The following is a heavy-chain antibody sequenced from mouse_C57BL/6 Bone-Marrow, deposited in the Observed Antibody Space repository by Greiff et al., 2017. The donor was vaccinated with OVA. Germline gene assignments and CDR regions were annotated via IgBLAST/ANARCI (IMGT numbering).Heavy chain of an antibody. D-gene: IGHD2-4*01. CDR3: ARERGDYGIAY. CDR1: GFTFSSYA. CDR2: ISDGGSYT. V-gene: IGHV5-4*01. J-gene: IGHJ3*01. Sequence: EVQGVESGGGLVKPGGSLKLSCAASGFTFSSYAMSWVRQTPEKRLEWVATISDGGSYTYYPDNVKGRFTISRDNAKNNLYLQISHLKSEDTAMCYCARERGDYGIAYWGQGTLVTVSA.